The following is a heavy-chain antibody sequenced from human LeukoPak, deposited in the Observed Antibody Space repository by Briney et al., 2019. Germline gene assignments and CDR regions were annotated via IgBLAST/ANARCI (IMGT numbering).Heavy chain of an antibody. D-gene: IGHD3-10*01. Sequence: SETLSLTCTVSGGSISSGGYYWSWIRQHPGKGLEWIGYIYYSGSTYYNPSLKSRVTISVDTSKNQFSLKLSSVTAADTAVYYCARDYYGSGCYSLQIDYWGQGTLVTVSS. CDR1: GGSISSGGYY. CDR2: IYYSGST. J-gene: IGHJ4*02. V-gene: IGHV4-31*03. CDR3: ARDYYGSGCYSLQIDY.